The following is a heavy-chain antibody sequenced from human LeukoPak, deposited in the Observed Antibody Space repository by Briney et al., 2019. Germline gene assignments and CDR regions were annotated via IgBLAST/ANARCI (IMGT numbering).Heavy chain of an antibody. CDR1: GFTFSSCW. V-gene: IGHV3-7*01. CDR2: IKQDGSEK. CDR3: ASGRQLGY. J-gene: IGHJ4*02. D-gene: IGHD6-13*01. Sequence: PGGSLRLSCAASGFTFSSCWMSWVRQAPGKGLEWVANIKQDGSEKYYVDSVKGRFTISRDNAKNSLYLQMNSLRAEDTAVYYCASGRQLGYWGQGTLVTVSS.